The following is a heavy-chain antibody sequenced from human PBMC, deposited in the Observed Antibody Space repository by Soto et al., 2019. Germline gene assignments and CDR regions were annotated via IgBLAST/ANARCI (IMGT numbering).Heavy chain of an antibody. Sequence: EVQLLESGGGLVQPGGSLRLSCAASGFTFSSYAMSWVRQAPGMGLEWVSGISGSGSYTYYADSVKGRFTISRDNSKNTVYLQMKSLRADDTAVYYCAKGSGGYDAHLGDYWGQGTLVTVSS. CDR1: GFTFSSYA. V-gene: IGHV3-23*01. CDR3: AKGSGGYDAHLGDY. D-gene: IGHD5-12*01. J-gene: IGHJ4*02. CDR2: ISGSGSYT.